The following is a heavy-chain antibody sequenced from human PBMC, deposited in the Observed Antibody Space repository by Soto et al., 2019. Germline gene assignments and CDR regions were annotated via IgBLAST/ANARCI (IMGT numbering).Heavy chain of an antibody. J-gene: IGHJ6*02. CDR2: IYYSGST. V-gene: IGHV4-31*03. Sequence: QVQLQESGPGLVKPSQTLSLTCTVSGGSISSGGYYWSWIRQHPGKGLEWIGYIYYSGSTYYNPSLTSRVTIXVXTXXNQFSLKLSSVTAADTAVYYCARHNYDSSGTAVDVWGQGTTVTVSS. D-gene: IGHD3-22*01. CDR1: GGSISSGGYY. CDR3: ARHNYDSSGTAVDV.